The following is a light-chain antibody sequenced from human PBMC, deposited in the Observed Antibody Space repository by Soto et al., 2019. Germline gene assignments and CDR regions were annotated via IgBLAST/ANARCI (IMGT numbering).Light chain of an antibody. CDR1: ALPKQY. CDR3: QSGDSSGTYYV. Sequence: SYELTQPPSVSVSPGQTARITCSGDALPKQYAYWYQQKPGQAPLLVIYKDSERPSGIPERFSGSSSGTTLTLTISGVQAEDEADYYCQSGDSSGTYYVFGTGTKVTVL. V-gene: IGLV3-25*03. J-gene: IGLJ1*01. CDR2: KDS.